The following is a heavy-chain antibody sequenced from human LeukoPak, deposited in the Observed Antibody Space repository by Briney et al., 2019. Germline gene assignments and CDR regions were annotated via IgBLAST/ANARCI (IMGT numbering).Heavy chain of an antibody. J-gene: IGHJ6*02. CDR1: GGTFSSYA. D-gene: IGHD3-10*01. Sequence: SVKVSCKASGGTFSSYAISWVRQAPGQGLEWMGGIIPIFGTANYAQKFQGRVTMTEDTSTDTAYMELSSLRSEDTAVYYCATVGSGSYPYYYYYGMDVWGQGTTVTVSS. CDR3: ATVGSGSYPYYYYYGMDV. V-gene: IGHV1-69*06. CDR2: IIPIFGTA.